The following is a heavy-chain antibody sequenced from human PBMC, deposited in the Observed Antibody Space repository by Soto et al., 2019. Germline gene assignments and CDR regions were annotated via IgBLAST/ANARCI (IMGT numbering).Heavy chain of an antibody. CDR1: GGSFSGYY. Sequence: SETLSLTCAVYGGSFSGYYWNWIRQPPGKGLEWIGEINHSGSTKYNPSLKSRVTISVDTSKNQFSLKLSSVTAADTAVYYCAAGIAVAGSDPWTGWFDPWGQGTLVTVSS. V-gene: IGHV4-34*01. J-gene: IGHJ5*02. D-gene: IGHD6-19*01. CDR3: AAGIAVAGSDPWTGWFDP. CDR2: INHSGST.